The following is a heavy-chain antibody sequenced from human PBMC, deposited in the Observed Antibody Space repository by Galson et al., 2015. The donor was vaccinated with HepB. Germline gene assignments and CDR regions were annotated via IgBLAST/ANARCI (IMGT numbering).Heavy chain of an antibody. D-gene: IGHD6-19*01. CDR2: ISGSGGIT. CDR3: AKDGRAGDQWLIRSAFDI. CDR1: GFTFSLYG. J-gene: IGHJ3*02. Sequence: SLRLSCAASGFTFSLYGMTWVRQAPGKGLEWVSSISGSGGITKYEDSVTGRFTISRDNSKNKLYLQMSSLRAEDTAVYYCAKDGRAGDQWLIRSAFDIWGQGTMVTVSS. V-gene: IGHV3-23*01.